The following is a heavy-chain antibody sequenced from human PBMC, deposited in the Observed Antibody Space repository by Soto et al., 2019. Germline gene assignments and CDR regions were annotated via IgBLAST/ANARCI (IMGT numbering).Heavy chain of an antibody. J-gene: IGHJ4*02. D-gene: IGHD6-13*01. V-gene: IGHV3-30*18. Sequence: GGSLRLACAPSGVTFSTYGMHCVRQAPGKGLEWVSFISYDGNKSYYAGSVKGRFSISRDNSKNTLYLQMNNLRPDDTAVYFCAKSVLATVGTYFVHWGQGTVVTVSS. CDR2: ISYDGNKS. CDR1: GVTFSTYG. CDR3: AKSVLATVGTYFVH.